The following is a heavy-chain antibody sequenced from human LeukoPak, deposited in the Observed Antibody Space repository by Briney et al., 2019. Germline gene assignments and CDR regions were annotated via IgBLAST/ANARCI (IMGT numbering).Heavy chain of an antibody. CDR2: IYYSGST. Sequence: SETLSLTCTVSGGSISSGDYYWSWIRQPPGKGLEWIGYIYYSGSTYYNPSLKSRVTISVDTSKNQFSLKLSSVTAADTAVYYCARGVSTVRSRGDGAWGLGYWGQGTLVTVSS. D-gene: IGHD4-11*01. CDR1: GGSISSGDYY. CDR3: ARGVSTVRSRGDGAWGLGY. J-gene: IGHJ4*02. V-gene: IGHV4-30-4*08.